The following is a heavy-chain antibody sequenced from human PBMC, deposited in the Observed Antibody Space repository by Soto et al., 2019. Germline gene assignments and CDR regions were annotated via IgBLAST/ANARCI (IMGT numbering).Heavy chain of an antibody. V-gene: IGHV4-30-4*01. D-gene: IGHD5-12*01. Sequence: ASETLSLTCSASGGTINSGDYFWSCIRQRPGKGLEWIQSIFYTRSTYYTLYLKSRASMSMDTSKHLFSLRLRSLTAADTAVYFCARVKATLYRNYYFDYWGQGTTVTVSS. CDR2: IFYTRST. J-gene: IGHJ4*02. CDR1: GGTINSGDYF. CDR3: ARVKATLYRNYYFDY.